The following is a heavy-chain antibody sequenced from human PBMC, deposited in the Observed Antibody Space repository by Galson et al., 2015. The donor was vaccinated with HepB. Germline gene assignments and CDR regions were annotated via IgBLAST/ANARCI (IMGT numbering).Heavy chain of an antibody. CDR3: ARDLFGVAMGYQPLIY. J-gene: IGHJ4*02. Sequence: SETLSLTCTVSGDSISGYYWSWIRQTPGKGLEWVGYIYYTGSTNYNPSLKNRVSISVDTSKSQFSLRLPSVTAADTAIYYCARDLFGVAMGYQPLIYWGQGIQVTVSS. D-gene: IGHD3-3*01. CDR1: GDSISGYY. CDR2: IYYTGST. V-gene: IGHV4-59*01.